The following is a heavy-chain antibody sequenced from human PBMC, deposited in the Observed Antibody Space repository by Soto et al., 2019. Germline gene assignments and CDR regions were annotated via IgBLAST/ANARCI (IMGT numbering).Heavy chain of an antibody. CDR2: IIPIFGTA. J-gene: IGHJ5*02. Sequence: QVQLVQSGAEVKKPGSSVKVSCKASGGTFSSYAISWVRQAPGQGLEWMGGIIPIFGTANYAQKFQGRVTITADESTSPAYMELSSLRSEDTAVYYCARGKETYYDSSGYYLRDNWFDPWGQGTLVTVSS. CDR1: GGTFSSYA. V-gene: IGHV1-69*12. CDR3: ARGKETYYDSSGYYLRDNWFDP. D-gene: IGHD3-22*01.